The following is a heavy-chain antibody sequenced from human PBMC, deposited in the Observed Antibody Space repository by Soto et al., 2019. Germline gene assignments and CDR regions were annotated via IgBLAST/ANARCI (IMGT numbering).Heavy chain of an antibody. D-gene: IGHD5-12*01. CDR1: GGSISSGGYY. CDR2: IYYSGST. Sequence: PSETLSLTCTVSGGSISSGGYYWSWIRQHPGKGLEWIGYIYYSGSTYYNPSLKSRVTISVDTSKNQFSLKLSSVTAADTAVYYCARDQGGYDPAAFEYWGQGTLVTVSS. J-gene: IGHJ4*02. V-gene: IGHV4-31*03. CDR3: ARDQGGYDPAAFEY.